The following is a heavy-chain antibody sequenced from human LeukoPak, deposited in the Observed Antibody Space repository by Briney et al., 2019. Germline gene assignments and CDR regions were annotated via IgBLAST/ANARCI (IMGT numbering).Heavy chain of an antibody. V-gene: IGHV3-33*01. CDR1: GFAFSGYG. J-gene: IGHJ4*02. CDR2: IWYDGSNK. D-gene: IGHD2-2*02. Sequence: GGSLRLSCAASGFAFSGYGMHWVRQAPGKGLEWVAVIWYDGSNKYYEDSVKGRFTISRDTSTNTLYLQMNSLRVDDTAVYYCARDNYCSSTDCYNFDYWGQGPLVTVSS. CDR3: ARDNYCSSTDCYNFDY.